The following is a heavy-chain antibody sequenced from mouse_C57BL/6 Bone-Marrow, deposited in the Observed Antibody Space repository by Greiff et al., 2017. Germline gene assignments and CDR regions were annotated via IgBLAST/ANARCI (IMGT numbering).Heavy chain of an antibody. D-gene: IGHD2-4*01. J-gene: IGHJ2*01. CDR2: IYPGDGDP. CDR3: ARGGNYYENFDY. Sequence: VQLQQSGAELVKPGASVKISCKASGYAFSSYWMNWVKQRPGKGLEWIGQIYPGDGDPNYNGKFKGKATLTADKSSSTAYMQLSSLTSEDSAAYFCARGGNYYENFDYWGQGTTLTVSS. V-gene: IGHV1-80*01. CDR1: GYAFSSYW.